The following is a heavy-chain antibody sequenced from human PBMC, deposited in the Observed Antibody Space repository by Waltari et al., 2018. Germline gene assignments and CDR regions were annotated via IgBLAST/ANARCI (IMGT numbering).Heavy chain of an antibody. CDR3: ARSRRYYDFWSGYYGTFDY. CDR2: INHRGST. CDR1: GGSFSGYY. V-gene: IGHV4-34*01. Sequence: QVQLQQWGAGLLKPSETLSLTCAVYGGSFSGYYWSWIRQPPGKGLEWIGEINHRGSTNYNPSLNSRVTISVDTSKNQFSLKLSSVTAADTAVYYCARSRRYYDFWSGYYGTFDYWGQGTLVTVSS. D-gene: IGHD3-3*01. J-gene: IGHJ4*02.